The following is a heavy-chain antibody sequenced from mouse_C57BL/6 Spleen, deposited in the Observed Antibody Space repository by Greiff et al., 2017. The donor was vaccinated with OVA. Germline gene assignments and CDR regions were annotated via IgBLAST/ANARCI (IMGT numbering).Heavy chain of an antibody. CDR1: GYAFSSSW. CDR3: ARSRDYGWYFDV. D-gene: IGHD2-4*01. V-gene: IGHV1-82*01. CDR2: IYPGDGDT. Sequence: QVQLKESGPELVKPGASVKISCKASGYAFSSSWMNWVKQRPGKGLEWIGRIYPGDGDTNYNGKFKGKATLTADKSSSTAYMQLSSLTSEDSAVYFCARSRDYGWYFDVWGTGTTVTVSS. J-gene: IGHJ1*03.